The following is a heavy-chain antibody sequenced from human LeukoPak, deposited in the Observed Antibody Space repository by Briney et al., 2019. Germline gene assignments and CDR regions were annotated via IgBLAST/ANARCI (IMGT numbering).Heavy chain of an antibody. CDR3: ARQYVDIVATITSAFDI. D-gene: IGHD5-12*01. V-gene: IGHV3-53*01. CDR2: IYSGGST. CDR1: GFTVSSNY. J-gene: IGHJ3*02. Sequence: PGGSLRLSCAASGFTVSSNYMSWVRQAPGKGLEWVSVIYSGGSTYYADSVKGRFTISRDNSKNTLYLQMNSLRAEDTAVYYCARQYVDIVATITSAFDIWGQGTMVTVSS.